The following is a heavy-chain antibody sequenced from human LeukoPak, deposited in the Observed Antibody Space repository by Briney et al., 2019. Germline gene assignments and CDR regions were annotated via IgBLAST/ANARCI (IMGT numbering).Heavy chain of an antibody. V-gene: IGHV3-30*18. Sequence: GGSLRLSCAASVFTFSNYAMHWVRQAPGKGLEWVALISYVGRYKYYADSVKGRFTISRDNPKSTLYLQMDSLRVEDTAVYFCAKARDTSGYSAFDIWGQGTMVIVSS. CDR2: ISYVGRYK. CDR3: AKARDTSGYSAFDI. J-gene: IGHJ3*02. CDR1: VFTFSNYA. D-gene: IGHD3-22*01.